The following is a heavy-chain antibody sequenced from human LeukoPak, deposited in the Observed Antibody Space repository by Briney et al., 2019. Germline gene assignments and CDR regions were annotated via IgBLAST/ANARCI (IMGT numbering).Heavy chain of an antibody. J-gene: IGHJ5*02. V-gene: IGHV4-59*01. CDR2: IYYSGST. D-gene: IGHD3-22*01. CDR3: ARDKFYDSSGSSRWFDP. Sequence: SETLSLTCTVSGGSISSYYWSWIRQPPGKGLEWIGYIYYSGSTNYNPSPKSRVTISVDTSKNQFSLKLSSVTAADTAVYYCARDKFYDSSGSSRWFDPWGQGTLVTVSS. CDR1: GGSISSYY.